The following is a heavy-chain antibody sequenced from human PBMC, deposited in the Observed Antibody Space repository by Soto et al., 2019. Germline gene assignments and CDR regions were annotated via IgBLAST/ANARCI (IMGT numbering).Heavy chain of an antibody. V-gene: IGHV3-30-3*01. CDR3: ARTFDTITYYFDY. D-gene: IGHD3-9*01. CDR1: QFSFRSYA. CDR2: ISFDGNSL. J-gene: IGHJ4*02. Sequence: GGSLRLSCAASQFSFRSYAMHWIRQSPGKGLEWVAVISFDGNSLHYADSVRDRFTISRDNSKNTLYLQMNNLRPEDTAVYYCARTFDTITYYFDYWGQGTVVTVSS.